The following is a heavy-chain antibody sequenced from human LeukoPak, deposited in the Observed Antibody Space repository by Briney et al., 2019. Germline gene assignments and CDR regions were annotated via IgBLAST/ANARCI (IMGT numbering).Heavy chain of an antibody. D-gene: IGHD3-22*01. CDR3: ARGEGLSGYYRSIVY. CDR1: GFTFSSYG. V-gene: IGHV3-21*01. Sequence: GGSLRLSCAASGFTFSSYGMHWVRQAPGKGLEWVSSISSSSSYIYYADSVKGRFTISRDNAKNSLYLQMNSLRAEDTAVYYCARGEGLSGYYRSIVYWGQGTLVIVSS. J-gene: IGHJ4*02. CDR2: ISSSSSYI.